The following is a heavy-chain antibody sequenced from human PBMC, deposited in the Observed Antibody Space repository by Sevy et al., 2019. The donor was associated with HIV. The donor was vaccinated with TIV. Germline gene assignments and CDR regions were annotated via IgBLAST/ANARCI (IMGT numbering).Heavy chain of an antibody. Sequence: ASVKVSCKASGYSFTTYRITWLRQAPGQGLEWMGWISPHNGDTNYVQNLQGRVTMITDTSTSTAYMELRSLRSDDTAVYYCARAHCSGGSCYSLAYWGQGTRVTVSS. D-gene: IGHD2-15*01. CDR2: ISPHNGDT. CDR1: GYSFTTYR. V-gene: IGHV1-18*01. CDR3: ARAHCSGGSCYSLAY. J-gene: IGHJ4*02.